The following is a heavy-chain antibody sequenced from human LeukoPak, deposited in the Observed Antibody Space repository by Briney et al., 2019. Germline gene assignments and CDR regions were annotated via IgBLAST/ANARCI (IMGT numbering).Heavy chain of an antibody. CDR2: IYHSGST. V-gene: IGHV4-4*02. CDR3: ARAFYYYDSSGYADAFDI. J-gene: IGHJ3*02. Sequence: SGTLSLTCAVSGGSISSSNWWSWVRQPPGKGLEWIGEIYHSGSTNYNPSLKGRVTISVDKSKNQFSLKLSSVTAADTAVYYCARAFYYYDSSGYADAFDIWGQGTMVTVSS. CDR1: GGSISSSNW. D-gene: IGHD3-22*01.